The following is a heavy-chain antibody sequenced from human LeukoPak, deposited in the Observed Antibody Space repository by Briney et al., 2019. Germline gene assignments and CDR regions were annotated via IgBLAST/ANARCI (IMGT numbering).Heavy chain of an antibody. CDR3: ARLGGIWSSGSPGY. V-gene: IGHV4-31*03. J-gene: IGHJ4*02. D-gene: IGHD3-10*01. CDR1: GGSISSGDYY. CDR2: IYYSGST. Sequence: SETLSLTCTVSGGSISSGDYYWSWIRQPPGKGLEWIGYIYYSGSTYYNPSLKSRVTISVDTSKNQFSLKLSSVTAADTAVYYCARLGGIWSSGSPGYWGQGTLVTVSS.